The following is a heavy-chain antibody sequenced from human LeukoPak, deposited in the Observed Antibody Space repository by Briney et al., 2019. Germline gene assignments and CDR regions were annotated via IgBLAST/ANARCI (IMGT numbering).Heavy chain of an antibody. J-gene: IGHJ4*02. D-gene: IGHD6-6*01. V-gene: IGHV3-33*01. Sequence: GGSLRLSCAASGFTFSSYGMHWVRQAPGKGLEWVAVIWYDGSNKYYADSVKGRFTISRGNSKNTLYLQMNSLRAEDTAVYYCARRSEGSSFDYWGQGTLVTVSS. CDR2: IWYDGSNK. CDR3: ARRSEGSSFDY. CDR1: GFTFSSYG.